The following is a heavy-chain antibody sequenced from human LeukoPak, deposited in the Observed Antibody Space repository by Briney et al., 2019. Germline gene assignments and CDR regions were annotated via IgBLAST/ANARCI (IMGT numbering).Heavy chain of an antibody. D-gene: IGHD3-16*01. J-gene: IGHJ4*02. CDR3: TRWVGDTVKGLDY. CDR1: GITFSGYG. Sequence: PGRSQRLSCAASGITFSGYGMHWVRQAPGKGLEGAALIWNDGSKKYYADSVKGRFTISRDDSKNTLYLQMNSLRAEDTAVYYCTRWVGDTVKGLDYWGQGILVTVSS. V-gene: IGHV3-33*01. CDR2: IWNDGSKK.